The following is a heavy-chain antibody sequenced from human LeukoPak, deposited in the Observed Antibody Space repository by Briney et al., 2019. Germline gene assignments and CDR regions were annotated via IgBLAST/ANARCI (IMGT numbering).Heavy chain of an antibody. V-gene: IGHV4-4*07. CDR3: ARGEGGYYPYYYYYMDV. CDR1: GGSISSYY. CDR2: IYTSGST. Sequence: TPSETLSLTCTVSGGSISSYYWSWIRQPPGKGLEWIGRIYTSGSTNYNPSLKSRVTMSVDTSKNQFSLKLSSVTAADTAVYYCARGEGGYYPYYYYYMDVWGKGTTVTVSS. J-gene: IGHJ6*03. D-gene: IGHD3-3*01.